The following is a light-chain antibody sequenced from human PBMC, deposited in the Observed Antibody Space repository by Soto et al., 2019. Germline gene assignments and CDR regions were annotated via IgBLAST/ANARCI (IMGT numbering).Light chain of an antibody. V-gene: IGKV1-8*01. J-gene: IGKJ5*01. Sequence: AIRMTQSPSSLSASTGDRVTITCRASQGISSYLAWYQQKPGKAPKLLXXAASTLQSGVPSRFSGSGSGTDFTLTISCLQSEDIATYYCQQYYSYPRGTFGQGTRLEIK. CDR1: QGISSY. CDR3: QQYYSYPRGT. CDR2: AAS.